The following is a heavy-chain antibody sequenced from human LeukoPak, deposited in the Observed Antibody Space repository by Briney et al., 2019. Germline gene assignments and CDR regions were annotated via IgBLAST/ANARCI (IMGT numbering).Heavy chain of an antibody. V-gene: IGHV3-48*03. CDR2: ISRSGSTI. CDR3: ARPYTAYAFDY. J-gene: IGHJ4*02. D-gene: IGHD5-12*01. CDR1: GFSFSSYE. Sequence: GGSLRLSCAASGFSFSSYEMNWVRQAPGKGLEWISYISRSGSTIFYADSAKGRFTISRDNAKNSLYLQMNSLRAEDTAVYYCARPYTAYAFDYWGQGTLVTVSS.